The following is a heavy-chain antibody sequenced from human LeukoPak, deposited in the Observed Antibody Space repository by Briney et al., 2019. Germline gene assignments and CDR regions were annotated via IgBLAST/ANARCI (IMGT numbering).Heavy chain of an antibody. CDR1: GFTFSSYA. CDR3: ARDSDYYDSGSYYSLGMDV. J-gene: IGHJ6*04. D-gene: IGHD3-10*01. V-gene: IGHV3-30*04. CDR2: ISYDGSNK. Sequence: GGSLRLSCAASGFTFSSYAMHWVRQAPGKGLEWVAVISYDGSNKYYADSVKGRFTISRDNSKSTLYLQMNSLRAEDTAVYYCARDSDYYDSGSYYSLGMDVWGRGTTVTVSS.